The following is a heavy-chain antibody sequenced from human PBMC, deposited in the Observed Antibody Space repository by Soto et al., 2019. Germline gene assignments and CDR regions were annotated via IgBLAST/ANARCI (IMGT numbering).Heavy chain of an antibody. Sequence: SETLSLTCTVSGGSINDFAYYWGWIRQPPGKGLEWIGTVYHNENTYYNPSLKSRVTISVDTAKNQFSLNLRSVTAADTAIYFCARRERYYGSPGWFDPWGQGALVTISS. J-gene: IGHJ5*02. CDR1: GGSINDFAYY. CDR3: ARRERYYGSPGWFDP. D-gene: IGHD3-16*01. V-gene: IGHV4-39*01. CDR2: VYHNENT.